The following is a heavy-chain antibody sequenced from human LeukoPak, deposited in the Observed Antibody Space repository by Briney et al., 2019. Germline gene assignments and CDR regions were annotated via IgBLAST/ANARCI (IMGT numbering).Heavy chain of an antibody. CDR2: INREGNDT. J-gene: IGHJ4*02. D-gene: IGHD3-10*01. V-gene: IGHV3-74*01. CDR3: AREAFQFGQYYFDY. Sequence: GGSLRLSCGASGFTFNSHWMHWVRQAPGKGLVWVSRINREGNDTIYADSVKGRFTISRDNAKNTLYLEMTSLGAEDTALYYCAREAFQFGQYYFDYWGQGTPVTVSS. CDR1: GFTFNSHW.